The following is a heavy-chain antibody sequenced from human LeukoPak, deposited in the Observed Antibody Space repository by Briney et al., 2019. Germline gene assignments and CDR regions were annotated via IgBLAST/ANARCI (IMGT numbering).Heavy chain of an antibody. CDR2: IYYRGST. J-gene: IGHJ4*02. CDR3: ARSNYVWGGFRLDY. CDR1: GGSISSGY. D-gene: IGHD3-16*02. Sequence: SETLSLTCTVSGGSISSGYWSWIRQPPGKGLEWVGYIYYRGSTNYNPSLKSRTTISLDTPKNQFSLKLSSVTAADTAVYYCARSNYVWGGFRLDYWGQGTLVTVSS. V-gene: IGHV4-59*08.